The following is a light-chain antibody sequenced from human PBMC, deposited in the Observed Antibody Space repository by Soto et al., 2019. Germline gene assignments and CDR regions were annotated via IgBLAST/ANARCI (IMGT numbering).Light chain of an antibody. J-gene: IGKJ2*01. CDR2: DAS. CDR3: QQRSHWPPYT. Sequence: EIVLTQSPATLSLSPGERATLSCRASQSVSSYLAWYQQKPGQAPRLLIYDASNRATGIPARFSGSGSETDFTLTISSREPEDFAVYYCQQRSHWPPYTFGQGTKLEIK. CDR1: QSVSSY. V-gene: IGKV3-11*01.